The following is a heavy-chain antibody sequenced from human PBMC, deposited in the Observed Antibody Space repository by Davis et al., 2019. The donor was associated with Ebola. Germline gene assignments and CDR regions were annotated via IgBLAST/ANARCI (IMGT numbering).Heavy chain of an antibody. J-gene: IGHJ6*02. CDR3: AKGRKGWDCSGGSCYIYYYGMDV. Sequence: SETLSLTCTVPGASISSYYWSWTRQPPGKGLEWIGEIYHSGSTNYNPSPKSRVTISVDKSKNQFSLKLSSVTAADTAVNYCAKGRKGWDCSGGSCYIYYYGMDVWGQGTTVTVSS. CDR1: GASISSYY. D-gene: IGHD2-15*01. V-gene: IGHV4-59*12. CDR2: IYHSGST.